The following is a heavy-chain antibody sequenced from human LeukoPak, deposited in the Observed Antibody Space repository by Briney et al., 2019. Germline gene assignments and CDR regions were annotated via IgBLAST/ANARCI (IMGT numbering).Heavy chain of an antibody. Sequence: PGRSLRLSCAASGFTFSSYGMHWVRQAPGKGLEWVAVISYDGSNKYYADSVKGRFTISRGNSKNTLYLQMNSLRAEDTAVYYCAKEHIVVVTATMGLGYWGQGTLVTVSS. CDR1: GFTFSSYG. CDR2: ISYDGSNK. V-gene: IGHV3-30*18. CDR3: AKEHIVVVTATMGLGY. D-gene: IGHD2-21*02. J-gene: IGHJ4*02.